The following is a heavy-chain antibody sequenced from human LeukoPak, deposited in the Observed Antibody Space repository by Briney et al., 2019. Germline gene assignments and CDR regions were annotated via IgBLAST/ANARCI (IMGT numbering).Heavy chain of an antibody. J-gene: IGHJ4*02. CDR3: AKDLDGSGSS. CDR2: ISWDGGST. CDR1: GFTFSSYS. D-gene: IGHD3-10*01. Sequence: GGSLRLSCAASGFTFSSYSMNWVRQAPGKGLEWVSLISWDGGSTYYADSVKGRFTISRDNSKNSLYLQMNSLRTEDTALYYCAKDLDGSGSSWGQGTLVTVSS. V-gene: IGHV3-43*01.